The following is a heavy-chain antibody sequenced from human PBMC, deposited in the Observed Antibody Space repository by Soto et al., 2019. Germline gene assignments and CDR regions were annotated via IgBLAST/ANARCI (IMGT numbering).Heavy chain of an antibody. V-gene: IGHV1-3*01. CDR3: ARDDSGFSGSHYIDYFNY. D-gene: IGHD1-26*01. CDR2: INGGNGNT. J-gene: IGHJ4*02. CDR1: GDTVPNYA. Sequence: XSVKVSFNSSGDTVPNYAIPLVRQTPGQRLEWMGWINGGNGNTYYSEHFQGRVTLTRDTSAGTVYMQLSSLTSEDTAVYYCARDDSGFSGSHYIDYFNYWGQGALVTVSS.